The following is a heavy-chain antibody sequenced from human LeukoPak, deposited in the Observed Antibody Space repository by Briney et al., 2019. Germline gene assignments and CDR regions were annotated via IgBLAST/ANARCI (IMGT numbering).Heavy chain of an antibody. V-gene: IGHV3-23*01. CDR1: GFTFSSYA. J-gene: IGHJ4*02. CDR2: ISGSGGST. CDR3: AKQGVLIRSYRDGVDY. D-gene: IGHD1-26*01. Sequence: GASLRLSCTVSGFTFSSYAMSWVRQAPGKGLEWVSAISGSGGSTYYADSVKGRFTISRDNSKNTLYLQMNSLRAEDTAVYYCAKQGVLIRSYRDGVDYWGQGTLVTVSS.